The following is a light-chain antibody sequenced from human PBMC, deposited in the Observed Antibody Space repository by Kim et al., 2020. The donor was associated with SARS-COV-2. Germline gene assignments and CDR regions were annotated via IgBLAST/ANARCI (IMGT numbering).Light chain of an antibody. J-gene: IGKJ4*01. CDR1: QGINSN. CDR3: QQHHSFPLT. V-gene: IGKV1-9*01. CDR2: SAF. Sequence: ASVGDTVTITCRARQGINSNLAWYQQRPGKAPNLLIYSAFTLHSGVPSRFSGSGSGTDFTLTITSLQPEDFATYHCQQHHSFPLTFGGGTKVDIK.